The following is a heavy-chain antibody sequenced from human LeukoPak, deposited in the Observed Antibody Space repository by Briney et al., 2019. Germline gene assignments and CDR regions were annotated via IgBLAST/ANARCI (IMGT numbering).Heavy chain of an antibody. CDR2: INHSVST. Sequence: SETLSLTCAVYGGSFSGYYWSWIRQPPGKGLEWIGEINHSVSTNYNPSLKSRVTISVDTSKNQFSLKLSSVTAADTAVYYCAREGRSYNPDDYWGQGTLVTVSS. D-gene: IGHD3-10*01. CDR1: GGSFSGYY. J-gene: IGHJ4*02. CDR3: AREGRSYNPDDY. V-gene: IGHV4-34*01.